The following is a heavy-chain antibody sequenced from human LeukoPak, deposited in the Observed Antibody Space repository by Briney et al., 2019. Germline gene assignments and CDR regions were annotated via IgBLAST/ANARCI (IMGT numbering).Heavy chain of an antibody. Sequence: SETLSLTCTVSGGSISSSSYYWGWIHQPPGKGLEWIGSIYYSGSTYYNPSLKSRVTISVDTSKNQFSLKLSSVTAADTAVYYCASRYSSSWTLYYYYGMDVWGQGTTVTVSS. CDR1: GGSISSSSYY. CDR3: ASRYSSSWTLYYYYGMDV. V-gene: IGHV4-39*01. CDR2: IYYSGST. D-gene: IGHD6-13*01. J-gene: IGHJ6*02.